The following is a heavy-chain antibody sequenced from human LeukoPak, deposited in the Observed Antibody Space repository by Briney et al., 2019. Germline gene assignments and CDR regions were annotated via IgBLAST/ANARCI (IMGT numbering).Heavy chain of an antibody. CDR2: IIPILGIA. D-gene: IGHD1-7*01. CDR1: GGTFSSYA. V-gene: IGHV1-69*04. J-gene: IGHJ6*02. CDR3: AEAGTRSGTATGMDV. Sequence: SVKVSCKASGGTFSSYAISWVRQAPGQGLEWMGRIIPILGIANYAQKFQGRVTITADKSTSTAYMELSSLGSEDTAVYYCAEAGTRSGTATGMDVWGQGTTVTVSS.